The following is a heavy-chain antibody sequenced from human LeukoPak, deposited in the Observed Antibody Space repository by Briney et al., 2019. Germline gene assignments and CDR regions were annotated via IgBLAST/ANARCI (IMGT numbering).Heavy chain of an antibody. Sequence: KPSGTLSLTCTVSGGSITSYYWSWIRQPPGKGLEWIGYTYYTGSTNYNPSLKSRVTISVDTSRNQFSLKLSSVTAADTAVYYCARETFDWFIDHWGQGTLVTVSS. V-gene: IGHV4-59*01. D-gene: IGHD3-9*01. J-gene: IGHJ4*02. CDR2: TYYTGST. CDR1: GGSITSYY. CDR3: ARETFDWFIDH.